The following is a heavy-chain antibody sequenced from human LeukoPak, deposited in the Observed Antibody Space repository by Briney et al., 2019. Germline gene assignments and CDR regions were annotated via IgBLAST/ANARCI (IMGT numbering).Heavy chain of an antibody. V-gene: IGHV4-59*01. J-gene: IGHJ4*02. Sequence: PSETLSLTCTVSGGSISSYYWSWIRQPPGKGLEWIACISYSGSTKYNPSLKSRVTISVDTSKNQLSLKLSSVTAADTAVYYCAREGGPYRPLDYSGQGTLVTVSS. CDR3: AREGGPYRPLDY. CDR2: ISYSGST. CDR1: GGSISSYY.